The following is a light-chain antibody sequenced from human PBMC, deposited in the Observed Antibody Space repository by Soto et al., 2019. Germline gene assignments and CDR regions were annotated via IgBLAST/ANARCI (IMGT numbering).Light chain of an antibody. CDR1: QRVSSC. Sequence: EIVRTQSPSTLASSLGDRATLSCRASQRVSSCLAWYQQKPGRAPRLLIYDASNRDTGIPSRFSGSGSGTDFTLTISSLEPEDFAVYYCQQLSNWPRTFGQGTKVDI. J-gene: IGKJ1*01. CDR3: QQLSNWPRT. CDR2: DAS. V-gene: IGKV3-11*01.